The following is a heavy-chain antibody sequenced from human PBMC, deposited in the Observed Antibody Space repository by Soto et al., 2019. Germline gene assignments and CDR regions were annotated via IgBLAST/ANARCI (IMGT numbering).Heavy chain of an antibody. Sequence: SETLSLTCAVHGGSFGGYYWSWIRQPPGKGLEWIGYIYYSGSTNYNPSLKSRVTISVDTPKNQFSLKLTSVTAADTDVYYCARGVATIGPWGQGTLVTVSS. CDR1: GGSFGGYY. CDR2: IYYSGST. CDR3: ARGVATIGP. J-gene: IGHJ5*02. D-gene: IGHD5-12*01. V-gene: IGHV4-59*01.